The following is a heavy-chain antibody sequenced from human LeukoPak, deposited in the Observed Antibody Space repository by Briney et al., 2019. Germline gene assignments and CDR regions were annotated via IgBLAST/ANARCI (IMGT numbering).Heavy chain of an antibody. CDR3: ARDLGNWDIRESYFDR. CDR1: GFTLSSYS. CDR2: ISGNSRSI. J-gene: IGHJ2*01. V-gene: IGHV3-48*04. D-gene: IGHD1/OR15-1a*01. Sequence: GGSLRLSCVGSGFTLSSYSLNWVRQAQGEGLEWVSYISGNSRSIRHADSLKGRFTIPRGNAKNSLYLQMNSLRADDTAVYYCARDLGNWDIRESYFDRWGRGTLVTVSS.